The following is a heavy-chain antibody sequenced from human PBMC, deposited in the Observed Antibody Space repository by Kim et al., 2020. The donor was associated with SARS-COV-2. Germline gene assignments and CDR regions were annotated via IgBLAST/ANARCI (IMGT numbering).Heavy chain of an antibody. CDR1: GFTFSSYW. J-gene: IGHJ6*02. V-gene: IGHV3-74*01. D-gene: IGHD3-16*02. Sequence: GGSLRLSCAASGFTFSSYWMHWVRQAPGKGLVWVSRINSDGSSTSYADSVKGRFTISRDNAKNTLYLQMNSLRAEDTAVYYCASHYDYVWGSYRVRYDGIDGCGEG. CDR3: ASHYDYVWGSYRVRYDGIDG. CDR2: INSDGSST.